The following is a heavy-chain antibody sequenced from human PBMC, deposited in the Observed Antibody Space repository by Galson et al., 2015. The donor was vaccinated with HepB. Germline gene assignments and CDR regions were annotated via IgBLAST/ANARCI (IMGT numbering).Heavy chain of an antibody. Sequence: SLRLSCAASGFTFSSYWMSWVRQAPGKGLEWVANMNQDGSEKYYVDSVKGRFTISRDNAKNSLYLQMNSLRSDDTAVYYCARDPDDSSSWSAESSASGIWFDPWGQGTLVTVSS. J-gene: IGHJ5*02. CDR1: GFTFSSYW. CDR2: MNQDGSEK. D-gene: IGHD6-13*01. V-gene: IGHV3-7*03. CDR3: ARDPDDSSSWSAESSASGIWFDP.